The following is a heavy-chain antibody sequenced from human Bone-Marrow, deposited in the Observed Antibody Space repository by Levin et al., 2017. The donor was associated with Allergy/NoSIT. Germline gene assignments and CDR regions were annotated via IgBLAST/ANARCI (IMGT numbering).Heavy chain of an antibody. CDR2: ISSAAYII. J-gene: IGHJ3*02. CDR1: GFNFSDHY. V-gene: IGHV3-11*01. Sequence: GGSLRLSCAGSGFNFSDHYMSWIRQSPGKGLEWVSSISSAAYIINYADSVKGRFIISKDNPTNSLYLQMFSLRAEDTALYYCARDRMLRGGTYGFDIWGHGTMVTVSS. D-gene: IGHD3-10*01. CDR3: ARDRMLRGGTYGFDI.